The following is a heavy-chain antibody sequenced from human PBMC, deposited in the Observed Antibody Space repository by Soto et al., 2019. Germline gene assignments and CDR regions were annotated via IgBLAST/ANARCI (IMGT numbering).Heavy chain of an antibody. CDR2: INAGNGNT. CDR3: ASTTCSGGSRYSGYFDY. V-gene: IGHV1-3*01. CDR1: GYTFTSYA. D-gene: IGHD2-15*01. J-gene: IGHJ4*02. Sequence: ASVKVSCKASGYTFTSYAMHWVRQAPGQRLEWMGWINAGNGNTKYSQKFQGRVTITRDTSASTAYMELSSLRSEDTAVYYCASTTCSGGSRYSGYFDYWGQGTLVTVSS.